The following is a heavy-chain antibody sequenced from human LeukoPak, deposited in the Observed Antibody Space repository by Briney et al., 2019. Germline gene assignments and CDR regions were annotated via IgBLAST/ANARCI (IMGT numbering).Heavy chain of an antibody. V-gene: IGHV1-46*01. CDR3: ARESSVTAMDIGSY. J-gene: IGHJ4*02. Sequence: ASVKVSCKASGYTFTTYNMHWVRQAPGQGLEWMGIINCSGGSTIYAQKFQGRVTMTRDTSTRTVYMELSSLRSEDTAVYYCARESSVTAMDIGSYWGQGTLVTVSS. D-gene: IGHD2-2*03. CDR1: GYTFTTYN. CDR2: INCSGGST.